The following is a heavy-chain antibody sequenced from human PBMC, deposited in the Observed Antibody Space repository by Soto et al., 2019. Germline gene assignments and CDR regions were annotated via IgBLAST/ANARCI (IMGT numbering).Heavy chain of an antibody. Sequence: GESLKISCKASGYSFTTYWIGWVRQMPGKGLEWMGIIYPGDSDTRYSPSFQGQVTISADKSISTAYLQWSSLKASDSAMFYCARKDIAGKSVDFWGQGTLVTVSS. CDR1: GYSFTTYW. CDR3: ARKDIAGKSVDF. D-gene: IGHD6-13*01. J-gene: IGHJ4*02. CDR2: IYPGDSDT. V-gene: IGHV5-51*01.